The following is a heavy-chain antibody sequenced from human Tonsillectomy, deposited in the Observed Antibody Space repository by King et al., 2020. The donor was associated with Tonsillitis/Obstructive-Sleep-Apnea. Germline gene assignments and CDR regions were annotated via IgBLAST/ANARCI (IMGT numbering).Heavy chain of an antibody. CDR2: IYYSGST. Sequence: QLQESGPGLVEPSETLSLTCTVSGGSISSSSYYWGWIRQPPGKGLEWIGSIYYSGSTYYNPSLKSRVTISVDTSKNQFSLKLSSVTAADTAVYYCARRAGYYYYMDVWGKGTTVTVSS. D-gene: IGHD3-10*01. CDR1: GGSISSSSYY. CDR3: ARRAGYYYYMDV. J-gene: IGHJ6*03. V-gene: IGHV4-39*01.